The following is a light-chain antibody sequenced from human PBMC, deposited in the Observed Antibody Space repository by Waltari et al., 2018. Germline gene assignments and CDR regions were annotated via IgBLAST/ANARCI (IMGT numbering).Light chain of an antibody. CDR2: KVS. CDR1: QSLVHSDGNTY. Sequence: DVVMTQSPLSLPVTLGQPASISCRSSQSLVHSDGNTYLNWFQQRPGQSPRRLIYKVSNRDSGVPDRFSGSGSGTDFTLKISRVEAEDVGVYYCMQGTHWPPETWTFGQGTKVEIK. V-gene: IGKV2-30*02. J-gene: IGKJ1*01. CDR3: MQGTHWPPETWT.